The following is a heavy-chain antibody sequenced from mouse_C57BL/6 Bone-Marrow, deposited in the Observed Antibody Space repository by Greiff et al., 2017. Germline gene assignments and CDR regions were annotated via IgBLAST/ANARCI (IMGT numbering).Heavy chain of an antibody. D-gene: IGHD2-5*01. CDR1: GFIIKDYY. J-gene: IGHJ3*01. V-gene: IGHV14-2*01. CDR2: IDPEDGET. CDR3: ARSYYSIFAY. Sequence: VQLQQSGAELVKPGASVKLSCTASGFIIKDYYMHWVKQRTEQGLEWIGRIDPEDGETKYAPKIQGKATITAEASSKTAYLQLSSLTSEDTAIYYCARSYYSIFAYWGQETLVTVSA.